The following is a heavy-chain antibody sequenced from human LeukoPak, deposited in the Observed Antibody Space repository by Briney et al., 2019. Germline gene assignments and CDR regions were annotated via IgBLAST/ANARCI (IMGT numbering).Heavy chain of an antibody. J-gene: IGHJ4*02. CDR1: AYSISSGFY. D-gene: IGHD6-13*01. CDR3: ARGRGVYSSSWFRTTFDY. V-gene: IGHV4-38-2*02. Sequence: SETLSLTCTASAYSISSGFYWGWIRQPPGKGLEWIGSIYHSGSTYYNPSLKSRVTISVDTSKNQFSLKLSSVTAADTAVYYCARGRGVYSSSWFRTTFDYWGQGTLVTVSS. CDR2: IYHSGST.